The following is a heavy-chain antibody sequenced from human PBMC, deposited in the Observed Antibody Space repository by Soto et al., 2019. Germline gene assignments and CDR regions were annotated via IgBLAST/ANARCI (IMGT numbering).Heavy chain of an antibody. D-gene: IGHD3-10*01. J-gene: IGHJ5*02. Sequence: PGGSLRLSCAASGFTFSSYAMSWVRQAPGKGLEWVSAISGSGGSTYYADSVKGRFTISRDNSKNTLYLQMNSLRAEDTAVYYCASYGSGSYYIDYNRFDPWGQGTLVTVSS. CDR2: ISGSGGST. CDR3: ASYGSGSYYIDYNRFDP. CDR1: GFTFSSYA. V-gene: IGHV3-23*01.